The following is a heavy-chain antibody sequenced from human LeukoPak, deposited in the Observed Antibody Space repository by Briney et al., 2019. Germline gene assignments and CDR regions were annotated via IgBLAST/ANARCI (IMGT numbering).Heavy chain of an antibody. V-gene: IGHV1-69*05. Sequence: ASVKVSCXASGGTFSSYAISWVRQAPGQGLEWMGRIIPIFGTANYAQKFQGRVTITTDESTSTAYMELSSLRSEDTAVYYCARDGSSGWNSIDYWGQGTLVTVSS. CDR2: IIPIFGTA. CDR1: GGTFSSYA. D-gene: IGHD6-19*01. J-gene: IGHJ4*02. CDR3: ARDGSSGWNSIDY.